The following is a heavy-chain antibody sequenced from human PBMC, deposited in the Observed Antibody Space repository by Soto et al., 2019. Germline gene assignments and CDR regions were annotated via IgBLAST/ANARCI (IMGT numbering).Heavy chain of an antibody. CDR2: ISSTSGTI. CDR3: ANQKIRFSVAGTLYGLGV. Sequence: GFLRLSCEASGLGFSTYSIAWVRQAPGKGLEWISYISSTSGTIYYADSVKGRFTIFRDNAKNSLFLQMKGLREDDTAVYYCANQKIRFSVAGTLYGLGVWGQGTTVTVSS. CDR1: GLGFSTYS. J-gene: IGHJ6*02. V-gene: IGHV3-48*02. D-gene: IGHD6-19*01.